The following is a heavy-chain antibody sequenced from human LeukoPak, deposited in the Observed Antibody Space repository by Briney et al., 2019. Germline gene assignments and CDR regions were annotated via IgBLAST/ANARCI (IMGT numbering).Heavy chain of an antibody. D-gene: IGHD1-1*01. CDR1: GFTFSKFA. V-gene: IGHV3-30*04. Sequence: GRSLRLSCAAAGFTFSKFAMHWVRQAPGKGLEWVAVVSYDGSYKYYADSVKGRFTISRDNSKNTLYLQMNSLRAEDTAVYYCARAPGYGAAYYFDYWGQGTLVTVSS. J-gene: IGHJ4*02. CDR2: VSYDGSYK. CDR3: ARAPGYGAAYYFDY.